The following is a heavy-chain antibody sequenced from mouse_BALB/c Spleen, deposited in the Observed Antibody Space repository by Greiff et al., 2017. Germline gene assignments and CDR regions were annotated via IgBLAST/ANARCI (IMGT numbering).Heavy chain of an antibody. D-gene: IGHD1-1*01. J-gene: IGHJ2*01. V-gene: IGHV5-6*01. CDR1: GFTFSSYA. CDR2: ISSGGSYT. CDR3: ATTVLDY. Sequence: EVQLVESGGGLVKPGGSLKLSCAASGFTFSSYAMSWVRQTPDKRLEWVATISSGGSYTYYPDSVTGRFTISRDNAKNTMYLQMNSLKSEDTAMYYCATTVLDYWGQGTTVTVSS.